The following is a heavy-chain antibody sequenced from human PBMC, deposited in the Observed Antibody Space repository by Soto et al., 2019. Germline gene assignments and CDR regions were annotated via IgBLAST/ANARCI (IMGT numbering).Heavy chain of an antibody. CDR3: ARVRRGHYYGSGSYYNFYYYMDV. Sequence: PSQTLSLTCAISGDSVSSNSAAWNWIRQSPSRGLEWLGRTYYGSKWYNDYAVSVKSRITINPDTSKNQFSLQLSSVTPEDTAVYYCARVRRGHYYGSGSYYNFYYYMDVWGKGTTVTVSS. V-gene: IGHV6-1*01. J-gene: IGHJ6*03. CDR1: GDSVSSNSAA. CDR2: TYYGSKWYN. D-gene: IGHD3-10*01.